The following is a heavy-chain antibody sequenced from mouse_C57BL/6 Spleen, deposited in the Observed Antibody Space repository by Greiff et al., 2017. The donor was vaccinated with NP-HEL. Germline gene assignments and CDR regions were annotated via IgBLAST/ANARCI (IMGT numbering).Heavy chain of an antibody. Sequence: EVHLVESGGGLVKPGGSLKLSCAASGFTFSDYGMHWVRQAPEKGLEWVAYISSGSSTIYYADTVKGRFTISRDNAKNTLFLQMTSLRSEDTDMYYCARRGGTYAMDYWGQGTSVTVSS. CDR2: ISSGSSTI. CDR1: GFTFSDYG. D-gene: IGHD2-14*01. CDR3: ARRGGTYAMDY. V-gene: IGHV5-17*01. J-gene: IGHJ4*01.